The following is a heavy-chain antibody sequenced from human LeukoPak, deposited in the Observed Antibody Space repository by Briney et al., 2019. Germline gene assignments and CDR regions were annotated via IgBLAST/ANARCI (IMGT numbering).Heavy chain of an antibody. J-gene: IGHJ4*02. Sequence: GGSLRLSCTASGFTFGDYAMSWVRQAPGKGLEWVGFIRSKAYGGTTEYAASVKGRFTISRDDSKSIAYLQMNSLKTEDTAVYYCTRDDPPEYCSSTSCYGGVDYWGQGTLVTVSS. D-gene: IGHD2-2*01. CDR2: IRSKAYGGTT. CDR1: GFTFGDYA. V-gene: IGHV3-49*04. CDR3: TRDDPPEYCSSTSCYGGVDY.